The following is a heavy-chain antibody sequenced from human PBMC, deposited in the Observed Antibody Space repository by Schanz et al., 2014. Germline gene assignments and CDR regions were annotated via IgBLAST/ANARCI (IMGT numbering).Heavy chain of an antibody. Sequence: QLQLRESGPGLVKPSETLSLICSVSGTSITSSTYYWGWIRQPPGKGPEWIGIISYSANTYYTPSLKSRVTISLASSKTRFPLTLPSVTAADTAVYYCASPSSVVGITGWFATWGQGALVTFSS. CDR1: GTSITSSTYY. CDR2: ISYSANT. J-gene: IGHJ5*02. V-gene: IGHV4-39*01. CDR3: ASPSSVVGITGWFAT. D-gene: IGHD3-22*01.